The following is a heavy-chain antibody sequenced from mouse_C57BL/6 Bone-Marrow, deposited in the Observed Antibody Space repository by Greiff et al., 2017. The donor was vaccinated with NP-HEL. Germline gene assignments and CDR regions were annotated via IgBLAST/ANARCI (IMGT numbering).Heavy chain of an antibody. Sequence: QVQLQQSGAELVRPGTSVKVSCKASGYAFTNYLIEWVKQRPGQGLEWIGVINPGSGGTNYNEEFKGKATLTADKSSSTAYMQLSSLTSEDSAVYFCAGSSHWYFDVWGTGTTVTVSS. V-gene: IGHV1-54*01. J-gene: IGHJ1*03. CDR3: AGSSHWYFDV. CDR2: INPGSGGT. CDR1: GYAFTNYL. D-gene: IGHD1-1*01.